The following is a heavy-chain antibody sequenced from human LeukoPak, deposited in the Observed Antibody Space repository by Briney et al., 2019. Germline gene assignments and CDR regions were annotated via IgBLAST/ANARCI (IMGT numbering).Heavy chain of an antibody. CDR2: TIPIFGAT. CDR3: AGGDPFNYYMDV. J-gene: IGHJ6*03. V-gene: IGHV1-69*05. D-gene: IGHD4-17*01. CDR1: GGTFSGHA. Sequence: AASVKVSCKASGGTFSGHAISWVRQAPGQGLEWMGGTIPIFGATNYTQRFQGRITITTDESTTTAYMELTSLRSEDTAVYLCAGGDPFNYYMDVWGKGTSVTVFS.